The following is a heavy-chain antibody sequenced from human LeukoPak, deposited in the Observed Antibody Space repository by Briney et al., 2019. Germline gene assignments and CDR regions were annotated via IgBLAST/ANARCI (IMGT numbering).Heavy chain of an antibody. J-gene: IGHJ4*02. D-gene: IGHD1-26*01. CDR2: ITDSGGTT. CDR3: AKLWRGSHPRYFDH. CDR1: GFTFINYA. Sequence: GGSLRLSCAASGFTFINYAMSWVRQAPGKGLEWVSTITDSGGTTFSVDSVKGRFTISRDNFKSTVYLQMNSLRAEDTAVYYCAKLWRGSHPRYFDHWGQGTLVTVSP. V-gene: IGHV3-23*01.